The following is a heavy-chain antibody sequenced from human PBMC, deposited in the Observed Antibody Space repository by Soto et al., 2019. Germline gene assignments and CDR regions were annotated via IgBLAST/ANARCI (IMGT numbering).Heavy chain of an antibody. V-gene: IGHV4-34*01. Sequence: SETLSLTCTVYGGSFSGYYWSWIRQPPGKGLEWIGEINHSGSTNYNPSLKSRVTISVDTSKNQFSLKLSSVTAADTAVYYCARGKLSDYVWGSYRYHFDYWGQGTVVTVSS. CDR2: INHSGST. J-gene: IGHJ4*02. D-gene: IGHD3-16*02. CDR1: GGSFSGYY. CDR3: ARGKLSDYVWGSYRYHFDY.